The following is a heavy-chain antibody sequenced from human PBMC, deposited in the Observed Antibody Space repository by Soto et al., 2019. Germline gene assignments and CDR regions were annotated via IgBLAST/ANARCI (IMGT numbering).Heavy chain of an antibody. CDR2: LTSRGDNT. V-gene: IGHV3-23*01. J-gene: IGHJ4*02. Sequence: EVQLSEYGGALVQPGGSLRLSCAASGFTFSSYGMSWVRQAPGQGLEWVSTLTSRGDNTYYADSVKGRFTISRDNSKNTLYLQMNSLRAEDTAVYFCAKIRAWFYFDYWGQGTLVTVSS. D-gene: IGHD6-19*01. CDR3: AKIRAWFYFDY. CDR1: GFTFSSYG.